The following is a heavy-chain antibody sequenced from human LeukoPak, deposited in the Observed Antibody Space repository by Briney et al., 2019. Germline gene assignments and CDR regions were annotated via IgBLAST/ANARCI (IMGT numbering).Heavy chain of an antibody. D-gene: IGHD3-10*01. CDR2: IYYSGTT. Sequence: SQTLSLTCSVSGVSISGGDFYWTWIRQSPGRGLEWIGNIYYSGTTYYNPSLNSRVTMSVDTSKNQFSLNLNSVTAADTAVYYCARGANYYGSDTPYYWGQGTLVTVSS. CDR1: GVSISGGDFY. CDR3: ARGANYYGSDTPYY. V-gene: IGHV4-30-4*08. J-gene: IGHJ4*02.